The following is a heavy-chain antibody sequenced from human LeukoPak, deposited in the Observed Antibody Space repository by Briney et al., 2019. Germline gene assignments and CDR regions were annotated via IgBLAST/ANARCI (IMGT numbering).Heavy chain of an antibody. CDR1: GFTFSSYS. J-gene: IGHJ4*02. V-gene: IGHV3-21*01. Sequence: GGSLRLSCAASGFTFSSYSMNWVRQAPGKGLEWVSSISSSSSYIYYADSVKGRFTISRDNAKNSLYLQMNSLRAEDTAVYYCATSSDYGDYRTVDYRGQGTLVTVSS. CDR3: ATSSDYGDYRTVDY. D-gene: IGHD4-17*01. CDR2: ISSSSSYI.